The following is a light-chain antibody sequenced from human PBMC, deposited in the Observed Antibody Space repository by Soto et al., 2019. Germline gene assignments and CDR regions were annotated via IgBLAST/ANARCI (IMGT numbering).Light chain of an antibody. V-gene: IGKV3-11*01. CDR3: QQHSTWPPTT. CDR2: DAS. J-gene: IGKJ4*01. Sequence: EVVLTQSPATLSLSPGESATLSCRASKSVGRYLAWYQQKPGQAPRLIIFDASNRATGIPARFSGSGSGTDFTLTISSLAPEDFAVYYCQQHSTWPPTTFGGGTKVEIK. CDR1: KSVGRY.